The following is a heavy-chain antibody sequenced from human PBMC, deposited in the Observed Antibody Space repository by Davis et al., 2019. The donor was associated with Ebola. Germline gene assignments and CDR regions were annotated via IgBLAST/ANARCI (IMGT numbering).Heavy chain of an antibody. Sequence: ASVKVSCKASGYPFTGYYLHWVRQAPGQGLEWMGVINPSGGSTSSAQRFQGRVTITADESRSTAYMELSSLRSEDTAVYYCAKDRYYGNNPLYYESETWGQGTLVTVSS. J-gene: IGHJ5*02. V-gene: IGHV1-46*01. CDR1: GYPFTGYY. CDR2: INPSGGST. CDR3: AKDRYYGNNPLYYESET. D-gene: IGHD3-10*01.